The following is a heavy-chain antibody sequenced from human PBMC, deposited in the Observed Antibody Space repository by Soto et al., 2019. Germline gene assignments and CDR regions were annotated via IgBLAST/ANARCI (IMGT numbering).Heavy chain of an antibody. CDR2: VHHSWGS. D-gene: IGHD3-10*01. V-gene: IGHV4-59*08. CDR3: ARQGFGPLHGLVDG. CDR1: GGSINSYY. Sequence: QVQLQESGPGLVKPSETLSLSCTVSGGSINSYYWSWIRQSPGKRMEWIGYVHHSWGSSYNPSLQSRVATSLDTSKSQFSLKVTSVTATDTAVYYCARQGFGPLHGLVDGWGQGTTVTVSS. J-gene: IGHJ6*02.